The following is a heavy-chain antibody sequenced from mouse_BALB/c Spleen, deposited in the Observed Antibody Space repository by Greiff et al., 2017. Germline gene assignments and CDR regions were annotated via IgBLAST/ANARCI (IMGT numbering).Heavy chain of an antibody. CDR3: AREYGNYYFDY. J-gene: IGHJ2*01. D-gene: IGHD2-10*02. CDR1: GYSFTNYL. V-gene: IGHV1-54*03. CDR2: INPGSGGT. Sequence: VQLQESGAELVRPGTSVKVSCKASGYSFTNYLIEWVKQRPGQGLEWIGVINPGSGGTNYNEKFKGKATLTTDKSSSTAYMQLSSLTSDDSAVYFCAREYGNYYFDYWGQGTTLTVSS.